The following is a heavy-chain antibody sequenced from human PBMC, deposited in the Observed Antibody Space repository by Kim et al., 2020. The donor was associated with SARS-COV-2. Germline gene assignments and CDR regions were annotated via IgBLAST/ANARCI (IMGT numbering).Heavy chain of an antibody. CDR3: AKSLGYYGSGSYSYFDY. J-gene: IGHJ4*02. D-gene: IGHD3-10*01. Sequence: VKGRFTISRDNSKNTLYLQMNSLRAEDTAVYYCAKSLGYYGSGSYSYFDYWGQGTLVTVSS. V-gene: IGHV3-30*02.